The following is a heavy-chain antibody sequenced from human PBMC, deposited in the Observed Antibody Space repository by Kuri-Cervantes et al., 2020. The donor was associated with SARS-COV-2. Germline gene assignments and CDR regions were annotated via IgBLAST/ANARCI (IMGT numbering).Heavy chain of an antibody. Sequence: GGSLRLSCAASGFIISSSYMNWVRQAPGKGLEWVTYISNSSSTIYYADSVKGRFTISRDNAKNSLYLQMNSLRDEDTAVYYCARDLGTVTVFDYWGQGTLVTVSS. D-gene: IGHD4-17*01. CDR3: ARDLGTVTVFDY. CDR2: ISNSSSTI. V-gene: IGHV3-48*02. J-gene: IGHJ4*02. CDR1: GFIISSSY.